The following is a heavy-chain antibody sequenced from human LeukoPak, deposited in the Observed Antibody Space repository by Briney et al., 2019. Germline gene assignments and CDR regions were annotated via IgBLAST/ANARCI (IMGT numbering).Heavy chain of an antibody. CDR3: AKETWGGTSTHFDY. Sequence: GGSLRLSCAASGFTFSSYGMHWVRQAPGKGLEWVAFMRYDGTNKYYADSVKGRFTISRDNSKNTQYLQMNSLRAEDTAVYYCAKETWGGTSTHFDYWGQGTLVTVSS. CDR1: GFTFSSYG. D-gene: IGHD3-16*01. V-gene: IGHV3-30*02. J-gene: IGHJ4*02. CDR2: MRYDGTNK.